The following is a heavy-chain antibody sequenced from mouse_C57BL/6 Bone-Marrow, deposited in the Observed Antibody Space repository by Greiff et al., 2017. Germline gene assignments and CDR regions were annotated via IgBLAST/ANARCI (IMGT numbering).Heavy chain of an antibody. D-gene: IGHD1-1*01. J-gene: IGHJ2*01. V-gene: IGHV1-82*01. CDR3: STYYYGSSYGY. CDR1: GYAFSSSW. Sequence: VQLQQSGPELVKPGASVKISCKASGYAFSSSWMNWVKPRPGQGLEWIGRIYPGDGDTNYNGKFKGKATLTADTSSRTAYMQLRSLSSEDSAVSFCSTYYYGSSYGYWGQGTTLTGSP. CDR2: IYPGDGDT.